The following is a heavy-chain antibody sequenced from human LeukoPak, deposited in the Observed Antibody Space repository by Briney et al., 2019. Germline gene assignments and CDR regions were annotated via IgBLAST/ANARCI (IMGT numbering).Heavy chain of an antibody. D-gene: IGHD3-10*01. CDR3: ARVLHLWYIHFDP. J-gene: IGHJ5*02. CDR2: IFHNGVT. V-gene: IGHV4-38-2*01. CDR1: GFTFSDYY. Sequence: GSLRLSCAASGFTFSDYYMSWIRQPPGKGLEWIGSIFHNGVTYYNPSLQSRVKLLVDRTENQFSLEMGSVTAADTAVYYCARVLHLWYIHFDPWGQGTLVTVSS.